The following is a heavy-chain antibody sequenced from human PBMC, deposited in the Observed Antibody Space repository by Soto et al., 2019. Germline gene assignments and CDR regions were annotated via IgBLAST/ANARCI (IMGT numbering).Heavy chain of an antibody. CDR1: GFTFSSYA. CDR2: ISGSGGST. D-gene: IGHD3-10*01. J-gene: IGHJ4*02. CDR3: AKGGGSGSYYIGSLGY. V-gene: IGHV3-23*01. Sequence: GGSLRLSCAASGFTFSSYAMSWVRQAPGKGLEWVSAISGSGGSTYYADSVKGRFTISRDNSKNTLYLQMNSLRAEDTAVYYCAKGGGSGSYYIGSLGYWGQGTLVTVSS.